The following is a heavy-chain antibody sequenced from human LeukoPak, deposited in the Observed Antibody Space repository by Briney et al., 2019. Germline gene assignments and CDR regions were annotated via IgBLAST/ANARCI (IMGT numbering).Heavy chain of an antibody. Sequence: ASVTVSCKASGYTFTTYDITWVRQATGQGLEWMGWMNPNSGNTAYAQKFQGRVTITRNTPISTAYMELSSLRSEDTAVYYCARADSSSWPLYYYYYMDVWGKGTTVTVSS. CDR1: GYTFTTYD. CDR2: MNPNSGNT. J-gene: IGHJ6*03. D-gene: IGHD6-13*01. V-gene: IGHV1-8*03. CDR3: ARADSSSWPLYYYYYMDV.